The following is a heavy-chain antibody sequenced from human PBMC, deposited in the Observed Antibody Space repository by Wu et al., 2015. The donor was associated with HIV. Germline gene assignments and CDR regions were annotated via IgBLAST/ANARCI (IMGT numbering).Heavy chain of an antibody. Sequence: QVQLVQSGAEVKKPGASVRVSCKASGYTFTGYDIIWVRQATGQGLEWMGWMNPNSGNTGYAQKFQGRVTMTGNTSISTAYMELISLTSEDTAVYYCARCRTYLAVAGTGGIGYWGQGTLVTVSS. J-gene: IGHJ4*02. CDR3: ARCRTYLAVAGTGGIGY. V-gene: IGHV1-8*01. D-gene: IGHD6-19*01. CDR1: GYTFTGYD. CDR2: MNPNSGNT.